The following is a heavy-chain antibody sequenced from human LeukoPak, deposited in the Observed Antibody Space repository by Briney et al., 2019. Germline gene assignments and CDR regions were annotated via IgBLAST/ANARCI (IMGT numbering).Heavy chain of an antibody. V-gene: IGHV4-59*11. Sequence: SETLSLTCTVSGGSISRHYWSWIRQPPGKGLEWIGYIYYSGSTNYNPSLKSRVTISVDTSKNQFSLKLSSVTAADTAVYYCARRSSGYSNWFDPWGQGTLVTVSS. CDR2: IYYSGST. CDR3: ARRSSGYSNWFDP. D-gene: IGHD3-22*01. CDR1: GGSISRHY. J-gene: IGHJ5*02.